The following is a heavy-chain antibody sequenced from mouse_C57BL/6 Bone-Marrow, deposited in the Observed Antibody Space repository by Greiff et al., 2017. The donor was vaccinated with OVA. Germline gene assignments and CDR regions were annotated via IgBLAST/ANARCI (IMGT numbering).Heavy chain of an antibody. CDR3: ARSPLYGYYAMDY. CDR1: GYTFTSYW. J-gene: IGHJ4*01. V-gene: IGHV1-64*01. CDR2: IHPNSGIT. D-gene: IGHD1-1*02. Sequence: QVQLQQPGAELVKPGASVKLSCKASGYTFTSYWMHWVKQRPGQGLEWIGMIHPNSGITNYNEKFKSNATLTVDKSSSTAYMQLSILTSEDSAVYYGARSPLYGYYAMDYWGQGTSGTGSS.